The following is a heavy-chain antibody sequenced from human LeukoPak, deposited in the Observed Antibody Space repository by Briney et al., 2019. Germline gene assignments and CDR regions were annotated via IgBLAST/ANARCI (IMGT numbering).Heavy chain of an antibody. CDR2: INPNSGAT. D-gene: IGHD1-1*01. Sequence: ASVKVSCKASGYTFTSYDINWVRQAPGQGLEWVGWINPNSGATKSAQRFQGRVTMTRDTSITTAYMELSTLTADDTAVYYCTRGRSTTGTSGTAREDYWGQGNLVTVSS. CDR3: TRGRSTTGTSGTAREDY. V-gene: IGHV1-2*02. CDR1: GYTFTSYD. J-gene: IGHJ4*02.